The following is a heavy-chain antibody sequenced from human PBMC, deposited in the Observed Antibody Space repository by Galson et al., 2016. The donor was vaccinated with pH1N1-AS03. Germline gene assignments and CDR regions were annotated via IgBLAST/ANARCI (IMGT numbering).Heavy chain of an antibody. Sequence: SVKVSYKASGYIFTDFYVHWVRQAPGQGLEWMGWINPKNGVTNYAQKFQAWVTMTGDTSISTAYTELHGLKSDDTAVYYCARDPRGPCSSATCATTYYFGMDVWGQGTTVIVSS. CDR2: INPKNGVT. J-gene: IGHJ6*02. D-gene: IGHD1-26*01. CDR1: GYIFTDFY. CDR3: ARDPRGPCSSATCATTYYFGMDV. V-gene: IGHV1-2*04.